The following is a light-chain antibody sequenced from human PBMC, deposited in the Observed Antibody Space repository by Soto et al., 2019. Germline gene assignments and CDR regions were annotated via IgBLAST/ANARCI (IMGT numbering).Light chain of an antibody. CDR2: QDT. CDR1: KLGDKY. Sequence: SYELNQPASVSVSPGQTASITCSGDKLGDKYASCSQQKTGQSPVLVIYQDTKRSSGIPERFSGSNSGNTATLTISGTQAMDEADYYFQAWDSGTYVVFGGGTELTV. J-gene: IGLJ2*01. V-gene: IGLV3-1*01. CDR3: QAWDSGTYVV.